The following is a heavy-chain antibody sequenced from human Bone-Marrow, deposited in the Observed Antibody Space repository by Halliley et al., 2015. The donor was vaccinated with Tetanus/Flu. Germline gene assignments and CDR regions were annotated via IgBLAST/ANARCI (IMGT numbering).Heavy chain of an antibody. CDR1: GFTFRNAW. CDR3: TRSAESSGFLFDY. Sequence: SLRLSCAASGFTFRNAWMTWVRQAPGKGLEWVGRIKSKDDGGTADYAAPVRGRFTVSRDDSKNTLFLQMNSLKTEDTAVYYCTRSAESSGFLFDYWGQGTLVTVSS. J-gene: IGHJ4*02. D-gene: IGHD3-22*01. CDR2: IKSKDDGGTA. V-gene: IGHV3-15*01.